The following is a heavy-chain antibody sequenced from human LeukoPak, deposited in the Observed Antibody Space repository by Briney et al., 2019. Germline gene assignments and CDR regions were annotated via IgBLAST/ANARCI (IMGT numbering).Heavy chain of an antibody. V-gene: IGHV4-59*01. J-gene: IGHJ4*02. CDR1: GGSISSYY. D-gene: IGHD3-10*01. CDR2: IYYSGST. Sequence: SETLSLTCTVSGGSISSYYWSWIRQPPGKGLEWIGYIYYSGSTYYNPSLKSRVTISVDTSKNQFSLKLSSVTAADTAVYYCARGLWFGELLSPFDYWGQGTLVTVSS. CDR3: ARGLWFGELLSPFDY.